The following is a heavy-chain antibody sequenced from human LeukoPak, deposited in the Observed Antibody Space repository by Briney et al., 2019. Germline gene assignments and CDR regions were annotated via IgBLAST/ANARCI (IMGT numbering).Heavy chain of an antibody. CDR3: ARDLWDLLLDY. V-gene: IGHV3-7*01. CDR1: GFTFNNYA. Sequence: PGGSLRLSCAASGFTFNNYAMSWVRQAPGKGLEWVANIKQDGSEKYCVDSVKGRFTISRDNAKNSLYLQMNSLRAEDTAVYYCARDLWDLLLDYWGQGTRVIVSS. CDR2: IKQDGSEK. J-gene: IGHJ4*02. D-gene: IGHD1-26*01.